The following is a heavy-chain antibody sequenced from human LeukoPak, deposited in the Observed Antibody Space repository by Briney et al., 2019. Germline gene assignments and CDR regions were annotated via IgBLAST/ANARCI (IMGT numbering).Heavy chain of an antibody. Sequence: GGSLRLSCAASGFTFSNYGMHWVRQAPGKGLEWVTFIRYDGSNKFYADSVKGRFTISRDNSKNTPYRQMTSLRGEDSAVYYCATHTGYFDYWGQGTLVTVSS. D-gene: IGHD4-17*01. J-gene: IGHJ4*02. CDR1: GFTFSNYG. CDR2: IRYDGSNK. V-gene: IGHV3-30*02. CDR3: ATHTGYFDY.